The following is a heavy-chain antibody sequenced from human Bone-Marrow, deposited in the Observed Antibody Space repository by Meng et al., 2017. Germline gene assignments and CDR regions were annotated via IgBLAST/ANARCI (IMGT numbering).Heavy chain of an antibody. CDR2: LSAYKGKT. D-gene: IGHD1-26*01. CDR3: ARIVGANGAFDI. Sequence: ASVKVSCKASGYTFTSYGISWVRQAPGQGLEWMGWLSAYKGKTNYAQKLQDRVTMTTDTSTSTAYMELRSLRSDDTAVYYCARIVGANGAFDIWGQGTMVTVSS. CDR1: GYTFTSYG. J-gene: IGHJ3*02. V-gene: IGHV1-18*01.